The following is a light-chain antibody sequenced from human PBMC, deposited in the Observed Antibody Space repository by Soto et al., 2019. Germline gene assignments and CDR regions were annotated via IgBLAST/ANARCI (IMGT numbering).Light chain of an antibody. CDR1: QSISNW. V-gene: IGKV1-5*03. CDR2: KAS. Sequence: DIQMTQSPSTLSASVGDRVTITCRASQSISNWLAWYQQKPGKAPKLLIYKASSLESGVPSRFSGSGSGTEFTLTISSLQPDDFATYYCHQYNSYSYTFGQGTKLEIK. J-gene: IGKJ2*01. CDR3: HQYNSYSYT.